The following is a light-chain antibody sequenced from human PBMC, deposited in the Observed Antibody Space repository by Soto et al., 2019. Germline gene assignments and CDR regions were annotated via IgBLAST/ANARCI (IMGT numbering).Light chain of an antibody. V-gene: IGKV3-11*01. Sequence: VLTQSPATLSLSPGERATLSCRASQSVSTYLAWYQQKPGQAPRLLIYDASSRATGIPARFSGSGSGTDFTLTISRLEPEDFAVYYCQQYGYSPITFGQGTRLEIK. CDR3: QQYGYSPIT. CDR1: QSVSTY. J-gene: IGKJ5*01. CDR2: DAS.